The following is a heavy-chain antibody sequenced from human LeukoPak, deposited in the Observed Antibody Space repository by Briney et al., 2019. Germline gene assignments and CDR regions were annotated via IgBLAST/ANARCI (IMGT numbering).Heavy chain of an antibody. D-gene: IGHD6-19*01. CDR1: GGSVSSYY. Sequence: PSETLSLTCTVSGGSVSSYYWRWIRQPPGQGLVWIGYIYSSESISYNPSLESRVTMSVDTSEYQFFLKLSSVTAADTAVYYCARFHSGPSGWYVLWYFDPWGRGTLVTVSS. J-gene: IGHJ2*01. V-gene: IGHV4-4*09. CDR3: ARFHSGPSGWYVLWYFDP. CDR2: IYSSESI.